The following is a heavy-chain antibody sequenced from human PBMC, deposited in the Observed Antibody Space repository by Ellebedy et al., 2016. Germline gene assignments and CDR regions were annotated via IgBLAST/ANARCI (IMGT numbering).Heavy chain of an antibody. CDR3: AKDSRRSGYVGRD. CDR1: GFTFSDYY. J-gene: IGHJ4*02. D-gene: IGHD5-12*01. Sequence: GESLKISCAASGFTFSDYYMSWIRQAPGKGLEWVSYISSSGSTIYYADSVKGRFTISRDNAKNSLYLQMNSLRAEDTALYYCAKDSRRSGYVGRDWGQGTLVTVSS. V-gene: IGHV3-11*01. CDR2: ISSSGSTI.